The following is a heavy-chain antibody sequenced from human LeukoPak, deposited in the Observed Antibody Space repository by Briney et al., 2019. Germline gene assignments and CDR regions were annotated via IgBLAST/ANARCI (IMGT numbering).Heavy chain of an antibody. V-gene: IGHV4-59*01. CDR2: IYYSGST. D-gene: IGHD3-9*01. J-gene: IGHJ6*02. Sequence: SETLSLTCTVSGGSISSYYWSWIRQPPGKGLEWIGYIYYSGSTNYNPSLKSRVTISVDTSKNQFSLKLSSVTAADTAVYYCARDPGNYDILTGHYYYGMDVWGQGTTVTVSS. CDR1: GGSISSYY. CDR3: ARDPGNYDILTGHYYYGMDV.